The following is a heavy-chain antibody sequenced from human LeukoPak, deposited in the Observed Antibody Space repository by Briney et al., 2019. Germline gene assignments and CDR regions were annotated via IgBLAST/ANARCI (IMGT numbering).Heavy chain of an antibody. CDR3: ASTYYGSGPRDAFDI. CDR2: INHSGST. V-gene: IGHV4-34*01. CDR1: GGSLSGYY. Sequence: PSETLSLTCAVYGGSLSGYYWSWIRQPPGKGLEWIGEINHSGSTNYNPSLKSRVTISVDTSKSQFSLKLSSVTAADTAVYYCASTYYGSGPRDAFDIWGQGTMVTVSS. D-gene: IGHD3-10*01. J-gene: IGHJ3*02.